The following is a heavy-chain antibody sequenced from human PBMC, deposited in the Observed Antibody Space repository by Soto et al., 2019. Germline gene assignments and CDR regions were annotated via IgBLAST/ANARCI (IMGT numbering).Heavy chain of an antibody. J-gene: IGHJ4*02. D-gene: IGHD6-13*01. Sequence: QVQLVQSGAEVKKPGSSVKVSCKASGGTFSSYAISWVRQAPGQGLEWMGGIIPIFGTANYAQKFQGRVTITADQSTRTAYMELSSLRSEDPAVYYCARAPSPYSSSWYEVPYYFDYWGQGTLVTVSS. CDR3: ARAPSPYSSSWYEVPYYFDY. CDR2: IIPIFGTA. V-gene: IGHV1-69*01. CDR1: GGTFSSYA.